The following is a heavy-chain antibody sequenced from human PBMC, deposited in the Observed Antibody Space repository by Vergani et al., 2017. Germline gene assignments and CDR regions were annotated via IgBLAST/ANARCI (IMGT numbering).Heavy chain of an antibody. D-gene: IGHD3-16*01. CDR1: GGTFSSHG. Sequence: QVQLVQSGAEVKKPGSSVKVSCKASGGTFSSHGISWVRQAPGQGFEWMGRITPLFGTTNIPQKFRGRVTITADKSTDTDYMELSSLKSEDTAMYYCARMIVRDYYYYGMDVWGQGTTVTVSS. V-gene: IGHV1-69*13. J-gene: IGHJ6*02. CDR3: ARMIVRDYYYYGMDV. CDR2: ITPLFGTT.